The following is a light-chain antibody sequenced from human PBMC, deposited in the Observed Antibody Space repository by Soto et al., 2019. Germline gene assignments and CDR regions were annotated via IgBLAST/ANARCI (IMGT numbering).Light chain of an antibody. CDR2: KAS. J-gene: IGKJ4*01. V-gene: IGKV1-5*03. Sequence: DIQMTPSPSTLSASVGDRVTITCRASQSISSWLAWYQQKPGKAPNLLIYKASSLESGVPSRFSGSGSGTEFTLTISSLQPDDFETYYCQQYNSYPLTFGGGTKGEIK. CDR1: QSISSW. CDR3: QQYNSYPLT.